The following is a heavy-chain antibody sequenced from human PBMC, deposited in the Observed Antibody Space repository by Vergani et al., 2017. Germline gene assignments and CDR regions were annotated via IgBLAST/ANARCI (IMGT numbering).Heavy chain of an antibody. Sequence: QLQLQESGPGLVKPSATLSLTCSVSGASISSSSHFWGWLRQTPGKGLEWIGSIYYSGSTYYNPSLKSRVSISVDTSKNQFSLKLSSVTAADSAVYYCARHDSGHYDSSYYGLDVWGQGTTVTVSS. CDR1: GASISSSSHF. J-gene: IGHJ6*02. CDR2: IYYSGST. D-gene: IGHD3-16*01. V-gene: IGHV4-39*01. CDR3: ARHDSGHYDSSYYGLDV.